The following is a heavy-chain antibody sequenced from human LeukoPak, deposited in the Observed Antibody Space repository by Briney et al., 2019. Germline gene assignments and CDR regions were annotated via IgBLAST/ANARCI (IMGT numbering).Heavy chain of an antibody. CDR2: IYYSGST. CDR1: GGSISSSSYY. CDR3: TRHEEYSYGYRKKTGVVSAYFDY. Sequence: PSETLSLTCTVSGGSISSSSYYWGWIRQPPGKGLEWIGRIYYSGSTYYNPSLKRRVTISVDTSKNQFSPKLSSVTAADTAVYNCTRHEEYSYGYRKKTGVVSAYFDYWGQGTLVTASS. V-gene: IGHV4-39*01. J-gene: IGHJ4*02. D-gene: IGHD5-18*01.